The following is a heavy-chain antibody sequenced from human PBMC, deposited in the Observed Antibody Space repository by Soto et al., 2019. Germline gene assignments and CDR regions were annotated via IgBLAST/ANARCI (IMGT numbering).Heavy chain of an antibody. V-gene: IGHV4-31*03. J-gene: IGHJ4*02. CDR3: ARSSHSTVTTVDY. CDR2: IYYSGST. CDR1: GGSISSGGYY. D-gene: IGHD4-17*01. Sequence: QVQLQESGPGLVKPSQTLSLTCTVSGGSISSGGYYWSWIRQQPGKGLEWIGYIYYSGSTYYNTSLKSRVTISVDTSKTQFSLKLSSVTAADTAVYYCARSSHSTVTTVDYWGQGTLVTVSS.